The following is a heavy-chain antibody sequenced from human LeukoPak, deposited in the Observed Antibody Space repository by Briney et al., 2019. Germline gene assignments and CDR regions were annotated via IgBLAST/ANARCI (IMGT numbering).Heavy chain of an antibody. V-gene: IGHV3-53*01. Sequence: GGSLRLSCAASGLTVSSNYMTWVRQAPGKGLEWVSNIYAGGDTHYADSVRGRFTISRDNSNNTLYLQMNSLRAEDTAVYYCARYTFRAVDVWGQGTMVTVSS. CDR2: IYAGGDT. CDR1: GLTVSSNY. D-gene: IGHD3-16*01. J-gene: IGHJ3*01. CDR3: ARYTFRAVDV.